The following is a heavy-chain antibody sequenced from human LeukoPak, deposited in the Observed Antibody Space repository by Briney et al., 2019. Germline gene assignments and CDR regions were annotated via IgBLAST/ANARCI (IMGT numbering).Heavy chain of an antibody. CDR1: GYPFNNYD. CDR2: MNPHSGKT. CDR3: ARLSSHYGDYKVDP. Sequence: AASVKVSCKASGYPFNNYDINWVRQATGQGLEWMGWMNPHSGKTGYAQNFQGRVTMTRDTSISTAYMELSSLRSEDTAVYYCARLSSHYGDYKVDPWGQGTLVTVSS. D-gene: IGHD4-17*01. J-gene: IGHJ5*02. V-gene: IGHV1-8*01.